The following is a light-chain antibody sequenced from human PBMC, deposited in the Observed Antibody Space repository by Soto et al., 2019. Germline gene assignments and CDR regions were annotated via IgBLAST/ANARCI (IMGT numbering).Light chain of an antibody. V-gene: IGKV1-39*01. CDR1: QSISSY. CDR2: AAS. Sequence: DIQMTQSPSSLSASVGDRVTITCRASQSISSYLNWYQQKPGKAPKLLIYAASSLQSGVPSRFSGNGSGTEFTLTISGLQPDDFATYYCQQYNSYSTFGQGTKVDIK. J-gene: IGKJ1*01. CDR3: QQYNSYST.